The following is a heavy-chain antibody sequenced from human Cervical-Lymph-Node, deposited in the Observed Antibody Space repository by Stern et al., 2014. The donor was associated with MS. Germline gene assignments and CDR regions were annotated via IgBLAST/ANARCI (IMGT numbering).Heavy chain of an antibody. Sequence: QVQLVESGGGVVQPGRSLRLSCAASGFTFSSHGMHWVRQAPGKGLEWVAVIWSDGNTRYYADSVKGRFTISRDNSKNTLYLQMNSLRADDTAVYYCVRDKDTSAYYWGLDAFDFWGQGTMVTVSS. CDR1: GFTFSSHG. CDR2: IWSDGNTR. CDR3: VRDKDTSAYYWGLDAFDF. J-gene: IGHJ3*01. D-gene: IGHD3-22*01. V-gene: IGHV3-33*01.